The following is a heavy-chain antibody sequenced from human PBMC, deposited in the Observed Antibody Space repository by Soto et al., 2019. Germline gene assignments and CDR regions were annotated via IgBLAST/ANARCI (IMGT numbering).Heavy chain of an antibody. Sequence: QVQLVQSGAEVKKPGSSVKVSCKASGGTFSSYAISWVRQAPGQGLEWMGGIIPIFGTANYAQKFQGRVTITADESTSTAYMDLSSLRSEDTAVYYCARETPYCSGGSCSNEDAFDIWGQGTMVTVSS. J-gene: IGHJ3*02. D-gene: IGHD2-15*01. CDR2: IIPIFGTA. CDR1: GGTFSSYA. V-gene: IGHV1-69*01. CDR3: ARETPYCSGGSCSNEDAFDI.